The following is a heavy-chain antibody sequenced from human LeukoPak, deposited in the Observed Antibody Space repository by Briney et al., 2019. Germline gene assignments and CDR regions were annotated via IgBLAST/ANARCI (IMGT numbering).Heavy chain of an antibody. J-gene: IGHJ3*02. CDR1: GYTFTSYG. Sequence: ASVEVSCKASGYTFTSYGISWVRQAPGQGLEWMGWISAYNGNTNYAQKLQGRVTMTTDTSTSTAYMELRSLRSDDTAVYYCARGGSGLLWFGESYAFDIWGQGTMVTVSS. CDR2: ISAYNGNT. CDR3: ARGGSGLLWFGESYAFDI. D-gene: IGHD3-10*01. V-gene: IGHV1-18*01.